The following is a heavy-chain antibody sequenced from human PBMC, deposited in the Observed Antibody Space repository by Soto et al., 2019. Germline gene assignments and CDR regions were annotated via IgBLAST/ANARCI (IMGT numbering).Heavy chain of an antibody. CDR3: ARGPSGDKIDY. CDR2: IYDGGTT. J-gene: IGHJ4*02. Sequence: SETLSLTCTVSGGSISSAAYCWSWIRQSLDKGLEWIGHIYDGGTTYSSPSLKGRVTISADTSETQFSLKLSSVSAADTAVYYCARGPSGDKIDYWGQGIQVTVS. D-gene: IGHD7-27*01. CDR1: GGSISSAAYC. V-gene: IGHV4-30-4*01.